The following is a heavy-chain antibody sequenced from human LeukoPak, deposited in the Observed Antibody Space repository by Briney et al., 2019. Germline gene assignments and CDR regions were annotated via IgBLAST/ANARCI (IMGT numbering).Heavy chain of an antibody. CDR1: GGSISNYY. D-gene: IGHD6-13*01. CDR2: IYYSGST. CDR3: ARAGMGQQLLFWFDP. Sequence: SETLSLTCTVSGGSISNYYWSWIRQPPGKGLEWIGYIYYSGSTNYNPSLKSRVTISVDTSKNQFSLKLSSVTAADTAVYYCARAGMGQQLLFWFDPWGQGTLVTVSS. V-gene: IGHV4-59*01. J-gene: IGHJ5*02.